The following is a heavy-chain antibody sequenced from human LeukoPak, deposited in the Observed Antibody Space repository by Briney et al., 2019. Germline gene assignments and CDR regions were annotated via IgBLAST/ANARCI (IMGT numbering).Heavy chain of an antibody. D-gene: IGHD1-1*01. V-gene: IGHV3-23*01. CDR2: ISGSGGST. CDR3: AKSRSGSANWALQIFDN. J-gene: IGHJ4*02. CDR1: GFNFSSYA. Sequence: PGGSLRLSCAASGFNFSSYAMSWVRQAPGKGLEWVSAISGSGGSTYYADSVKGRFTISRDNSKNTLYLQMNSLRAEDTAVYHCAKSRSGSANWALQIFDNWGQGTLVTVSS.